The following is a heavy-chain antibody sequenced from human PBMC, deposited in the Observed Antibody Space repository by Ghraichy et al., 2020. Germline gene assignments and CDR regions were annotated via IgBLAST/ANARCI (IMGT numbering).Heavy chain of an antibody. CDR3: ARAPTKAPDVFPIISGCRHPKDNSP. CDR2: INHSGST. D-gene: IGHD2-15*01. J-gene: IGHJ5*02. V-gene: IGHV4-34*01. CDR1: GGSFSGYY. Sequence: SETLSLTCAVYGGSFSGYYWSWIRQPPGKGLEWIGEINHSGSTNYNPSLKSRVTISVDTSKNQFSLKLSSVTAADTAVYYCARAPTKAPDVFPIISGCRHPKDNSPW.